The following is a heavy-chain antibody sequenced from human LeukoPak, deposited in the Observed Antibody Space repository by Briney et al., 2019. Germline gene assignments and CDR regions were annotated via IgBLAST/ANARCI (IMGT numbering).Heavy chain of an antibody. CDR1: GDSVNSGSYY. J-gene: IGHJ4*02. CDR2: IYYSGNT. CDR3: ARGSAWYFVY. V-gene: IGHV4-61*01. Sequence: SETLSLTCTVSGDSVNSGSYYWSWIRQPPGEGLEWIGYIYYSGNTNYNPSLKSRVTISVDTSKNQFSLNLSSVTAADTAIYYCARGSAWYFVYWGQGTLVTVSS. D-gene: IGHD6-19*01.